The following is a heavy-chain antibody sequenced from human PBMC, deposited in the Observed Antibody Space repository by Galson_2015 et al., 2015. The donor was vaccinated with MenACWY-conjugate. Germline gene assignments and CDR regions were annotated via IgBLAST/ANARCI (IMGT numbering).Heavy chain of an antibody. J-gene: IGHJ4*02. Sequence: SLRLSCAASGFTFSHYWMNWVSQVPGKGLERVASIKEDGSETYYVDSVRGRFTVSRDNAQDSLYLQMNSLRAEDTAVYYCVQLITLDFWGQGTLVTVSS. D-gene: IGHD3-16*01. CDR2: IKEDGSET. V-gene: IGHV3-7*03. CDR1: GFTFSHYW. CDR3: VQLITLDF.